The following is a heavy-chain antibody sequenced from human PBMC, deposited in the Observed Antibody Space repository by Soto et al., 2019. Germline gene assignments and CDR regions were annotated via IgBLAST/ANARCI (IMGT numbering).Heavy chain of an antibody. CDR2: IIPIFGTA. D-gene: IGHD2-15*01. V-gene: IGHV1-69*13. CDR3: ARGRIRGPGLQRYYYYGMDV. J-gene: IGHJ6*02. Sequence: SVKVSCKASGGTFSSYAISWVRQAPGQGLEWMGGIIPIFGTANYAQKFQGRVTITADESTSTAYMELSSLRSEDTAVYYCARGRIRGPGLQRYYYYGMDVWGQGTTVTVSS. CDR1: GGTFSSYA.